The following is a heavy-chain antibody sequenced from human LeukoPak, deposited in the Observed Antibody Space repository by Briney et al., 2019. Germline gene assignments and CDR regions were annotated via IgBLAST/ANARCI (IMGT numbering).Heavy chain of an antibody. V-gene: IGHV3-30-3*01. CDR1: GFTFSSYA. CDR3: ARDRGVYYYYGMDV. D-gene: IGHD3-10*01. Sequence: GGSLRLSCAASGFTFSSYAMHWVRQAPGEGLEWVAVISYDGSNKYYADSVKGRFTISRDNSKNTLYPQMNSLRAEDTAVYYCARDRGVYYYYGMDVWGQGTTVTVSS. CDR2: ISYDGSNK. J-gene: IGHJ6*02.